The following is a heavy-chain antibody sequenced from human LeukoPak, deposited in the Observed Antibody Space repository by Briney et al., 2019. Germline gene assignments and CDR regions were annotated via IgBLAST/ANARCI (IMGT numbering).Heavy chain of an antibody. CDR1: GGSFSGYY. V-gene: IGHV4-34*01. Sequence: PSETLSLTCAVYGGSFSGYYWSWIRQPPGKGLEWIGEINHSGSTNYNPSLKSRVTISVDTSKNQFSLKLSSVTAADTAVYYCARHSYYDILTGYDAFDYWGQGTLVTVSS. CDR2: INHSGST. D-gene: IGHD3-9*01. CDR3: ARHSYYDILTGYDAFDY. J-gene: IGHJ4*02.